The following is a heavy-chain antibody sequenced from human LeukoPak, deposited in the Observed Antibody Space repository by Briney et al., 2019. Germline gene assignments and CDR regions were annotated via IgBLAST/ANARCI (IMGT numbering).Heavy chain of an antibody. CDR2: ISGSDGST. D-gene: IGHD4-17*01. V-gene: IGHV3-23*01. J-gene: IGHJ1*01. CDR3: AKENYGDSTGGRFQH. CDR1: GFTFSSYA. Sequence: GSLRLSCAASGFTFSSYAMSWVRQAPGKGLEWVSGISGSDGSTNYADSVKGRFTISRENSKNTLYLQMNSLRAEDTAVYYCAKENYGDSTGGRFQHWGQGTLVTVSS.